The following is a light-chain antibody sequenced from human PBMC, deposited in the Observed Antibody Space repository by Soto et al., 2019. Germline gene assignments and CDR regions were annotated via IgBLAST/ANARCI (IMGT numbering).Light chain of an antibody. CDR1: WSVSSY. J-gene: IGKJ5*01. Sequence: EIVLTQSPATLSLSPGESATLSCRATWSVSSYLAWYQQKPGQAPRLLIYDASSRPTDIPARFSGSGSGTDFTLTISSLEPEDFALYYCQQRSNWPITFGQGTRLEIK. CDR2: DAS. CDR3: QQRSNWPIT. V-gene: IGKV3-11*01.